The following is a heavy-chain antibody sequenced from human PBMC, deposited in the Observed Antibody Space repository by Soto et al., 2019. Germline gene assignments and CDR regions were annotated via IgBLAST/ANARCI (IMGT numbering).Heavy chain of an antibody. V-gene: IGHV4-39*01. Sequence: PSETLSLTCTVSGGSISSSSYYWGWIRQPPGKGLEWIGSIYYSGSTYYNPSLKSRVTISVDTSKNQFSLKMSSVTAADTAVSYCARHLLNPFTVVRGASIGQDWFDPWGQGTLVIVSS. CDR3: ARHLLNPFTVVRGASIGQDWFDP. D-gene: IGHD3-10*01. CDR1: GGSISSSSYY. J-gene: IGHJ5*02. CDR2: IYYSGST.